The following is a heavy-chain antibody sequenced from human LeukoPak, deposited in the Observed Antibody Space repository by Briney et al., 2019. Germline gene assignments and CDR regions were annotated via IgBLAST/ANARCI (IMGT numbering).Heavy chain of an antibody. Sequence: PSQTLSLTCTVSGGSINNGGYYWSWIRQHPGKGLEWIGYIYYSGSSYYNPSLRSRVTISVDTSKNHFSLKLSSVTAADTAVYYCARALPQQLYDYWGQGTLVTVSS. CDR1: GGSINNGGYY. J-gene: IGHJ4*02. D-gene: IGHD6-13*01. V-gene: IGHV4-31*03. CDR2: IYYSGSS. CDR3: ARALPQQLYDY.